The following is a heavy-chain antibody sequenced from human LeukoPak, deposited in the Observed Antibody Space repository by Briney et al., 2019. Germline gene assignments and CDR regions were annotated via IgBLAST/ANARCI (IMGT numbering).Heavy chain of an antibody. Sequence: PGGSLRLSCAASGFTFSSYAMSWVRQAPGKGLEWVANIKQDGSEKYYVDSVKGRFTISRDNAKNSLYLQMNSLRAEDTAVYYCAREGTILKGATADYYYMDVWGKGTTVTVSS. CDR1: GFTFSSYA. CDR3: AREGTILKGATADYYYMDV. CDR2: IKQDGSEK. V-gene: IGHV3-7*01. D-gene: IGHD1-26*01. J-gene: IGHJ6*03.